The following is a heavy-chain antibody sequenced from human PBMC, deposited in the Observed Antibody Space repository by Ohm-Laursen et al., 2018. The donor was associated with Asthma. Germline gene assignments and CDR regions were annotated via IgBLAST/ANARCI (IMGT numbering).Heavy chain of an antibody. CDR1: EFTFSRYA. CDR2: IWYDGSNK. V-gene: IGHV3-33*01. CDR3: ARADYDSSGYYGYFDY. D-gene: IGHD3-22*01. Sequence: SLRLSCSASEFTFSRYAIHWVRQAPGKGLEWVAVIWYDGSNKYYADSVKGRLTISRDNSKNTLYLQMNSLRAEDTAVYYCARADYDSSGYYGYFDYWGQGTLVTVSS. J-gene: IGHJ4*02.